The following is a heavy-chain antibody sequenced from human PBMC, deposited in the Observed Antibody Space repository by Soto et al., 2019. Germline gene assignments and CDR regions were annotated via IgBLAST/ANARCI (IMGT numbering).Heavy chain of an antibody. V-gene: IGHV1-2*04. Sequence: ASVKVSCKASGYTFTGYYMHWVRQAPGQGLEWMGWINPNSGGTNYAQKFQGWVTMTRDTSISTAYMELSRLRSDDTAVYYCARGIRYSGYERGGFYFDYWGQGTLVTVSS. J-gene: IGHJ4*02. CDR3: ARGIRYSGYERGGFYFDY. D-gene: IGHD5-12*01. CDR1: GYTFTGYY. CDR2: INPNSGGT.